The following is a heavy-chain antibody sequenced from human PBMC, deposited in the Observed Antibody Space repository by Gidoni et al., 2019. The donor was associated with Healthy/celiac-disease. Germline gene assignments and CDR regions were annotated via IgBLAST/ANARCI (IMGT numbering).Heavy chain of an antibody. CDR3: ARITRLDLDGYNYDY. J-gene: IGHJ4*02. V-gene: IGHV2-70*01. CDR1: GFSLSTSGMC. D-gene: IGHD5-12*01. CDR2: IDWDDDK. Sequence: QVTLRESGPALVKPTQTLTLTCTFSGFSLSTSGMCVSWIRQPPGKALEWLALIDWDDDKYYSTSLKTRLTISKDTSKNQVVLTMTNMDPVDTATYYCARITRLDLDGYNYDYWGQGTLVTVSS.